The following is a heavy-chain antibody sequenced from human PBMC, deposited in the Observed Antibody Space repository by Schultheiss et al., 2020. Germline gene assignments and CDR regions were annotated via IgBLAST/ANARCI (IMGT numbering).Heavy chain of an antibody. Sequence: GGSLRLSCAASGFSFSNYDMHWVRQTTGKGLEWVSAIGTAGDTYYPGSVKGRFTISRENAKNSLFLQMNNLRPGDTAVYYCARGSSQYCSGDSCYFFDYWGQGTLVTVSS. V-gene: IGHV3-13*01. CDR1: GFSFSNYD. CDR3: ARGSSQYCSGDSCYFFDY. D-gene: IGHD2-15*01. CDR2: IGTAGDT. J-gene: IGHJ4*02.